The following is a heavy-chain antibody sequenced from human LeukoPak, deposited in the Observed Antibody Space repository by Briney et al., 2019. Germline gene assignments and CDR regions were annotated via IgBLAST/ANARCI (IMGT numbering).Heavy chain of an antibody. CDR3: AKGLPDYGDPLGFDP. D-gene: IGHD4-17*01. CDR1: GFTFSSYW. CDR2: IKQDGSEK. V-gene: IGHV3-7*03. J-gene: IGHJ5*02. Sequence: GGSLRLSCAASGFTFSSYWMSWVRQAPGKGLEWVANIKQDGSEKYYVDSVKGRFTISRDNSKNTLYLQMNSLRAEDTAVYYCAKGLPDYGDPLGFDPWGQGTLVTVSS.